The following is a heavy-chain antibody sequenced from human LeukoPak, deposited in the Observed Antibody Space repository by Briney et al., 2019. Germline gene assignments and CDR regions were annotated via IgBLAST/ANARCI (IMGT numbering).Heavy chain of an antibody. CDR3: AREFTAMAFDY. J-gene: IGHJ4*02. Sequence: GGSLRLSCVASGLDFNDSGMLWVRQAPGKGLEWLSSISSSSRYIYYAVSVKGRLTISRDNAKNSLYLHMDSLRAEDTAVYYCAREFTAMAFDYWGQGALVTVSS. CDR2: ISSSSRYI. V-gene: IGHV3-21*01. CDR1: GLDFNDSG. D-gene: IGHD5-18*01.